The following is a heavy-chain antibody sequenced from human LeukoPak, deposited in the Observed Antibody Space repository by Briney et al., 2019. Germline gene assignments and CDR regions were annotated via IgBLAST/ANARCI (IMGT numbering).Heavy chain of an antibody. V-gene: IGHV3-11*01. CDR3: ARVGGLYSSSSGGDSGG. J-gene: IGHJ4*02. D-gene: IGHD6-6*01. CDR1: GFRLSEYY. Sequence: GGSLRLSCAASGFRLSEYYMSWIRQAPGKGLEWVSYISISGTSIYYADSVKGRFTISRDNAKNSMYLQMNSVRAEDTAMYYCARVGGLYSSSSGGDSGGWGQGTLVTVSS. CDR2: ISISGTSI.